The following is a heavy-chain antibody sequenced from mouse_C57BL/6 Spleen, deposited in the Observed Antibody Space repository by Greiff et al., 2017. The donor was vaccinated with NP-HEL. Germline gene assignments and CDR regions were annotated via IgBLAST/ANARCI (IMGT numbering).Heavy chain of an antibody. J-gene: IGHJ1*03. D-gene: IGHD2-4*01. CDR1: GYTFTSYW. CDR3: ARMHYDVYFGG. V-gene: IGHV1-59*01. Sequence: QVQLQQPGAELVRPGTSVKFSCKASGYTFTSYWMHWVKQRPGQGLEWIGVIDPSDSYTNYNQKFKGKATLTVDTSSSTAYMQLSSLPSEDSAVYYCARMHYDVYFGGWGTGTTVTVAS. CDR2: IDPSDSYT.